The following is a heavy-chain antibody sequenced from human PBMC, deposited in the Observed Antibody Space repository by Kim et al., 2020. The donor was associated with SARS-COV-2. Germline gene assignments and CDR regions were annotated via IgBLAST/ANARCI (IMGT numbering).Heavy chain of an antibody. J-gene: IGHJ4*02. CDR3: AKDLKSSWYGFEIDY. D-gene: IGHD6-13*01. Sequence: GGSLRLSCAASGFTFSSYAMSWVRQAPGKGLEWVSAISGSGGSTYYADSVKGRFTISRDNSKNTLYLQMNSLRAEDTAVYYCAKDLKSSWYGFEIDYWGQGTLLTVSS. CDR2: ISGSGGST. CDR1: GFTFSSYA. V-gene: IGHV3-23*01.